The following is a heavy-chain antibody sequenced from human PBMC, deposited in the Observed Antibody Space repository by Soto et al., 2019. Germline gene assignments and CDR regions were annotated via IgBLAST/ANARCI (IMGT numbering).Heavy chain of an antibody. CDR3: ARGPTVTTDY. CDR2: IYSSGST. J-gene: IGHJ4*02. CDR1: GGSISSDVHY. Sequence: QVQLQESGPGLVKPSQTLSLTCTVSGGSISSDVHYWSWFRQPPGKGLEWIGYIYSSGSTYYNPSLKXXVXIXXDTSKNQFSRKFSSVTAADTAVYYCARGPTVTTDYWGQGALVTVSS. D-gene: IGHD4-17*01. V-gene: IGHV4-30-4*01.